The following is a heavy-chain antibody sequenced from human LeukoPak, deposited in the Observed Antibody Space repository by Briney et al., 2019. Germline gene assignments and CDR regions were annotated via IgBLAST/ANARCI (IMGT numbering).Heavy chain of an antibody. CDR1: GYTFTSYY. J-gene: IGHJ6*02. CDR3: ARDYGDYGGPGDYYYYYGMDV. CDR2: INPSGGST. D-gene: IGHD4-17*01. Sequence: ASVKVSCKASGYTFTSYYMHWVRQAPGQGLEWMGIINPSGGSTSYAQKFQGRVTMIRDTSTSTVYMELSSLRSEDTAVYYCARDYGDYGGPGDYYYYYGMDVWGQGTTVTVSS. V-gene: IGHV1-46*01.